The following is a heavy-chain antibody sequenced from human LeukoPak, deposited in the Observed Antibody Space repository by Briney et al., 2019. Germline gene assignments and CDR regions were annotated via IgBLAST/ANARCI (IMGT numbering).Heavy chain of an antibody. CDR3: ARDNGSAGGFDP. CDR1: GGSISSYY. D-gene: IGHD3-10*01. V-gene: IGHV4-59*01. Sequence: SETLSLTCSVSGGSISSYYWSWIRQPPGKGLEWIGYINYSGITNYNPSLKSRVTISIDTSKNQFSMKLTSITAAGTAVYYCARDNGSAGGFDPWGQGTLVTVSS. J-gene: IGHJ5*02. CDR2: INYSGIT.